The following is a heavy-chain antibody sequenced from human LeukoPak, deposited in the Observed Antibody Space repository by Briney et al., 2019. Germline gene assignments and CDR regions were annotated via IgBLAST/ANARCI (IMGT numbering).Heavy chain of an antibody. CDR2: INTDGSST. CDR1: GFTFSSYW. CDR3: ARVDIVATITDYYYYMDV. D-gene: IGHD5-12*01. J-gene: IGHJ6*03. Sequence: GGSLRLSCAASGFTFSSYWMHWVRQAPGKGLVWVSRINTDGSSTSYADSVKGRFTISRGNAKNTLYLQMNSLRAEDTAVYYCARVDIVATITDYYYYMDVWGKGTTVTVSS. V-gene: IGHV3-74*01.